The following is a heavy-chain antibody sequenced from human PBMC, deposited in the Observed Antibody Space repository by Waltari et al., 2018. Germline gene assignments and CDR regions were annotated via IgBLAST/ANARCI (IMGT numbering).Heavy chain of an antibody. CDR3: AKSRGSYYEVFDY. CDR1: GFAFANYG. Sequence: EVRLVESGGGLVQPGGSLRLSCAASGFAFANYGMSWVRQAPGQGLEGLSSISGGGGTTYEADVVKGRVTMSKDNSKNTLFRKMNSLRVDDTADYDCAKSRGSYYEVFDYWGRGTLVTVSS. D-gene: IGHD1-26*01. V-gene: IGHV3-23*04. CDR2: ISGGGGTT. J-gene: IGHJ4*02.